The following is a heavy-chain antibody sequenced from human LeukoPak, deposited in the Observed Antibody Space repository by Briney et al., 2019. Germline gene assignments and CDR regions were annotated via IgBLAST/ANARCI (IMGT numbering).Heavy chain of an antibody. D-gene: IGHD3-10*01. CDR3: ARHYGP. CDR2: IYDSGST. CDR1: SGSVSNGDYY. V-gene: IGHV4-39*01. J-gene: IGHJ5*02. Sequence: LETLSLTCTVSSGSVSNGDYYWSWLRQPPGKGLEWIGSIYDSGSTYYNPSLKSRVTISVDTSKNQFSLKLNSVTAADTAVYYCARHYGPWGQGTLVTVSS.